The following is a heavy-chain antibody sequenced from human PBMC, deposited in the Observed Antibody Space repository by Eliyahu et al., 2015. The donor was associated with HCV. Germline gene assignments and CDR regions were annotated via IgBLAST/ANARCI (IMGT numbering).Heavy chain of an antibody. V-gene: IGHV3-11*06. CDR2: ISSSSSYT. CDR3: ARGWNYFDY. J-gene: IGHJ4*02. Sequence: QVQLVESGGGSVKPGGSLRLSCXASGFTFSDYYMSWIRQAPGKGLEWVSYISSSSSYTNYADSVKGRFTISRDNAKKLLYLQMDSLRAEDTAMYYCARGWNYFDYWGQGTLVTVSS. D-gene: IGHD1-1*01. CDR1: GFTFSDYY.